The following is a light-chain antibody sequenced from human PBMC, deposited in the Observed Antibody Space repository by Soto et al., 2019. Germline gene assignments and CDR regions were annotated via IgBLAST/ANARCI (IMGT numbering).Light chain of an antibody. CDR2: DAS. CDR1: QSVSSY. J-gene: IGKJ4*02. CDR3: HQRTNWPLT. Sequence: EIVLTQSPATLSLSPGERATLSCRASQSVSSYIAWYNQKPGQAPRLLIYDASNRATGIPARFSGSGSGTDFTLTISSLEPEDFAVYYCHQRTNWPLTFGGGTKVEIK. V-gene: IGKV3-11*01.